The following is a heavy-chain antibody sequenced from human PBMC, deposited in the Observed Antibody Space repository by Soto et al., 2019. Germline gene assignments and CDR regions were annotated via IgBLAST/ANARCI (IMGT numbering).Heavy chain of an antibody. Sequence: GGSLRLSCTVSGFPFNNYGINWVRQAPGKGLEWVSSVSKSDYTYYSDSVRGRFTISRDNAKNSVSLQMNTLRVEDTAVYYCAREDSIIIPAVSDFWGQGTLVTVSS. CDR2: VSKSDYT. J-gene: IGHJ4*02. V-gene: IGHV3-21*01. CDR1: GFPFNNYG. D-gene: IGHD2-2*01. CDR3: AREDSIIIPAVSDF.